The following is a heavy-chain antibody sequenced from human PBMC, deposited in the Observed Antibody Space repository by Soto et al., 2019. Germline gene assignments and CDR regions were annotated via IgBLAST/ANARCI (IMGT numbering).Heavy chain of an antibody. CDR2: IYYSGST. J-gene: IGHJ5*02. CDR1: GGSISSGDYY. Sequence: QVQLQESGPGLVKPSQTLSLTCTVSGGSISSGDYYWSWIRQPPGKGLEWIGYIYYSGSTYYNPSLKRRLXXXVXASKTQFSLKLSSVTAADTAVYYCARERPDGSRLDPWGQGTLVTVSS. V-gene: IGHV4-30-4*01. CDR3: ARERPDGSRLDP. D-gene: IGHD6-13*01.